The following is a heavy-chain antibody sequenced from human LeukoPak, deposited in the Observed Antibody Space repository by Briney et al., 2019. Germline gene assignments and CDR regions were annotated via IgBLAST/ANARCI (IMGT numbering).Heavy chain of an antibody. D-gene: IGHD6-13*01. CDR3: ARDSSSWYFDY. CDR1: GFTFSSYW. J-gene: IGHJ4*02. V-gene: IGHV3-7*01. CDR2: IKQDGSEK. Sequence: GGSLRLSCAASGFTFSSYWMSWVRQAPGKGLERVANIKQDGSEKYYVDSVKGRFTISRDKAKNSLYLQMNSLRAEDTAVYYCARDSSSWYFDYWGQGTLVTVSS.